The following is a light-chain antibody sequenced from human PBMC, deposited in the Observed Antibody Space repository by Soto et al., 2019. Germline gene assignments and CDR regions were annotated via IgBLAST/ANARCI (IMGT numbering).Light chain of an antibody. V-gene: IGKV1-5*01. CDR3: QHYNSYSEA. Sequence: DIQITQAPSTLSASVGDRVTLPCRASQSISSWLAWYQQKPGKAPKLLIYDASSLESGVPSRFSGSGSGTEFTLTTSSLQPDDFATDYCQHYNSYSEAFGQGTKVDIK. CDR2: DAS. J-gene: IGKJ1*01. CDR1: QSISSW.